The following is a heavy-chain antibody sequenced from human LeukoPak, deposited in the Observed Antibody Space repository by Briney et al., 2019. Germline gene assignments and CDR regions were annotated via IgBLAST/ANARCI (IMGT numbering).Heavy chain of an antibody. J-gene: IGHJ4*02. CDR1: GFSVSSSY. D-gene: IGHD2-21*01. Sequence: GALRLSCAASGFSVSSSYMNWVRQVPGKGLEWVATLYSYGTTYYADSVKGRFTISRDNSKNTLYLQMNSLRAEDTALYYCARELGEALHYFDYWGRGSLVTVSS. V-gene: IGHV3-53*01. CDR2: LYSYGTT. CDR3: ARELGEALHYFDY.